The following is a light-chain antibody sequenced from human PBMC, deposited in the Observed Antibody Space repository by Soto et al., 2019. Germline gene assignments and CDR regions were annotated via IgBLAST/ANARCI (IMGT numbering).Light chain of an antibody. CDR1: YSNIGAGYD. CDR3: QSYDSSLSAWV. J-gene: IGLJ3*02. CDR2: GNS. V-gene: IGLV1-40*01. Sequence: QSVLTQPPSVSGAPGQRVTISCTGSYSNIGAGYDVHWYRQLPGTAPKLLIYGNSNRPSGVPDRFSGSKSGTSASLAITGLQAEDAADYYCQSYDSSLSAWVFGGGTKLTVL.